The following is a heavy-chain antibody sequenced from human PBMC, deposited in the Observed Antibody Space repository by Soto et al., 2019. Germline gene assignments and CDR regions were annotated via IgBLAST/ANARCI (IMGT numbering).Heavy chain of an antibody. Sequence: EVQLVESGGGLVKPGGSLRLSCAASGLTFSKAWMSWARQAAGKGLEWVARLKSKSDGGTSDYAAHVKGRFTISRDDSKDTLYLEMNSLKTEDTAVYHCTTDGGVSAYPLFWAWGQGTLVTVSS. D-gene: IGHD2-8*02. J-gene: IGHJ5*02. CDR1: GLTFSKAW. V-gene: IGHV3-15*01. CDR2: LKSKSDGGTS. CDR3: TTDGGVSAYPLFWA.